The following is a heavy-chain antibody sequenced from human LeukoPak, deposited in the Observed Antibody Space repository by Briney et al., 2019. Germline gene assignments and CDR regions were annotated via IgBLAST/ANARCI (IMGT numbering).Heavy chain of an antibody. J-gene: IGHJ4*02. Sequence: ASVKVSCKASGYTFTSYAMNWVRQAPGQGLEWMGWINTNTGNPTYAQGFTGRFVFSLDTSVSTAYLQISSLKAEDTAVYYCARVGSYDILTGYSHFDYWGQGTLVTVSS. V-gene: IGHV7-4-1*02. CDR2: INTNTGNP. CDR1: GYTFTSYA. CDR3: ARVGSYDILTGYSHFDY. D-gene: IGHD3-9*01.